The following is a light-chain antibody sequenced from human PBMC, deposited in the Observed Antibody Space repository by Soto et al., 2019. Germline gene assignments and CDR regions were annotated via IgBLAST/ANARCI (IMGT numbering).Light chain of an antibody. J-gene: IGKJ4*01. CDR1: QSVLHSSNSLNY. CDR3: QQYYSTPQLT. CDR2: WAS. Sequence: DIVMTQSPDSLSVSLGERATINCKSSQSVLHSSNSLNYLAWYQQKPGQPPKLLFYWASTREPGVPDRFSGSGSGTDFTLIINSLQAEDVATYYCQQYYSTPQLTFGGGTKVEIK. V-gene: IGKV4-1*01.